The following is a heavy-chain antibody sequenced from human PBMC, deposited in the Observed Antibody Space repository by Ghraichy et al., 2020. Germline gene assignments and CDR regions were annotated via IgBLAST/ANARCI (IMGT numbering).Heavy chain of an antibody. V-gene: IGHV3-74*01. J-gene: IGHJ3*02. CDR2: INSDGTTT. Sequence: GGSLRLSCAASGFTFSSYWMHWVRQAPGKGLVWVSRINSDGTTTNYADSVKGRFTISRDNAKNTLYLQMNSLRAEDTAVYYCAMAPGTTGAFDIWGQGTMVTISS. D-gene: IGHD1-1*01. CDR3: AMAPGTTGAFDI. CDR1: GFTFSSYW.